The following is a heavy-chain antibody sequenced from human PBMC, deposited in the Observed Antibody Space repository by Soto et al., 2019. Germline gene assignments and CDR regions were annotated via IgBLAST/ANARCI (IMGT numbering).Heavy chain of an antibody. CDR2: AHSSGGA. CDR1: GGSISSISYY. Sequence: SETLSLTCTVSGGSISSISYYWGWIRQPPGKGLEWTGSAHSSGGAYYNPSLNSRVIISVDTSKNQISLKVTSVTAADAAVYYCATFRGISTATTARYFDYWGQGILVNVSS. V-gene: IGHV4-39*01. CDR3: ATFRGISTATTARYFDY. J-gene: IGHJ4*02. D-gene: IGHD4-17*01.